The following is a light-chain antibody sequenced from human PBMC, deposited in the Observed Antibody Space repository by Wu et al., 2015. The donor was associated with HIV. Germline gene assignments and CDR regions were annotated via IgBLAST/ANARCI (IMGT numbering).Light chain of an antibody. CDR2: DAV. CDR3: QQSYSTPWT. V-gene: IGKV1-39*01. J-gene: IGKJ1*01. Sequence: DIQMTQSPSSLSSSVGDKVTITCRASQTISRYLNWYQQNPGKAPKLLIYDAVNLQSGVPSRFSGSGFGTDFTLTISRLQPEDFATYYCQQSYSTPWTFGQGTKVEIK. CDR1: QTISRY.